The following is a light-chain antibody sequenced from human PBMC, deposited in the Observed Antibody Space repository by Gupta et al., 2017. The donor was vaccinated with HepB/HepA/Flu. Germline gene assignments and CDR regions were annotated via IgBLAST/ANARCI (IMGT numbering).Light chain of an antibody. J-gene: IGLJ3*02. CDR1: RSNIGSET. CDR3: AAWDTSLSGWV. Sequence: QSVLPQPPSASGAPGQRVTIPSSGSRSNIGSETVHWYQQFPGTAPKLLTHSDVQRPSGVPGRFSGSKSGTSASLSISGLQSEDEADYYCAAWDTSLSGWVFGGGTKLTVL. CDR2: SDV. V-gene: IGLV1-44*01.